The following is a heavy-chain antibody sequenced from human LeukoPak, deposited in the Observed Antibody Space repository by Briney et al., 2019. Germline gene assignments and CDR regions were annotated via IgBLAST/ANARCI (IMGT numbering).Heavy chain of an antibody. D-gene: IGHD2-15*01. Sequence: SETLSLTCSVSGDSIATYYWSWIRQPPGKGLEFIGYISYSGGPYYNPSLKRRVTMSVDTSKDQFSLKLSSVTAADTAVYYCARRKGCSGGSCYGDTFDYWGQGTLVTVSS. CDR2: ISYSGGP. V-gene: IGHV4-59*08. CDR3: ARRKGCSGGSCYGDTFDY. J-gene: IGHJ4*02. CDR1: GDSIATYY.